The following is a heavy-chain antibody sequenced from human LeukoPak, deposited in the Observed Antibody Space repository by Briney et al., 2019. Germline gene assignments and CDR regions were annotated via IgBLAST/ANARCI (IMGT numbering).Heavy chain of an antibody. J-gene: IGHJ4*02. CDR1: GFTFSGSA. V-gene: IGHV4-34*08. D-gene: IGHD3-10*01. Sequence: PGGSLRLSCAASGFTFSGSAMHWVRQASGKGLEWIGEIYHSGTTNYSPSLKSRVTISVDKSKNQLSLRLTSVTAADTAVYFCASCLFDYYYFDQWGQGTLVTVSS. CDR3: ASCLFDYYYFDQ. CDR2: IYHSGTT.